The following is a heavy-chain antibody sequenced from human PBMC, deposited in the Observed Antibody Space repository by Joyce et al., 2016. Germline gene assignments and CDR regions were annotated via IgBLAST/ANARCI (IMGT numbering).Heavy chain of an antibody. J-gene: IGHJ4*02. CDR3: ATHPWMQWLVY. V-gene: IGHV4-39*01. Sequence: QLQLQESGPGLVKPSETLSLTCNVSDHSIRSASSYWAWIRKPPGKGLEFIGSLHFSGTTYYNPSLRSRVTISVDTTKNQYSLRLSSVTAADTAIYFCATHPWMQWLVYWGQGLLVTVSP. CDR2: LHFSGTT. D-gene: IGHD6-19*01. CDR1: DHSIRSASSY.